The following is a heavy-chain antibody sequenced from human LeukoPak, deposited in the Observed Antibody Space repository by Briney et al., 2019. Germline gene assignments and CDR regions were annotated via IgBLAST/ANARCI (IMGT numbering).Heavy chain of an antibody. CDR2: ISSSGSTI. V-gene: IGHV3-11*01. D-gene: IGHD3-10*01. Sequence: GGSLRLSCAASGFTFSDYYMSWIRQAPGKGLEWVSYISSSGSTIYYADSVKGRFTISRDNAKNSLYLQMNSLRAEDTAVYYCASHYYGSGSYRFDCWGQGTLVTVSS. CDR3: ASHYYGSGSYRFDC. CDR1: GFTFSDYY. J-gene: IGHJ4*02.